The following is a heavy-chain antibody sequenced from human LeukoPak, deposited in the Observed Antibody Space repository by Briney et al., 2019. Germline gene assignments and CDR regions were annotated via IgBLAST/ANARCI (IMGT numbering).Heavy chain of an antibody. CDR3: ARGDLRITMIVVVQLPPDY. D-gene: IGHD3-22*01. J-gene: IGHJ4*02. CDR1: SYTFTSYG. V-gene: IGHV1-18*01. CDR2: ISAYNGNT. Sequence: ASVKVSCKASSYTFTSYGISWVRQAPGQGLEWMGWISAYNGNTNYAQKLQGRVTMTTDTSPSTAYMELRSLRSDDTAVYYCARGDLRITMIVVVQLPPDYWGQGTLVTVSS.